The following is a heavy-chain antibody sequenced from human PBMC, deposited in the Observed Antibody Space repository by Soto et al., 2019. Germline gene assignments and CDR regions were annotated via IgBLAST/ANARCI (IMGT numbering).Heavy chain of an antibody. CDR1: GGSISSGGYH. CDR3: VRDTVTTVANGYWYFDL. V-gene: IGHV4-31*03. J-gene: IGHJ2*01. Sequence: QVQLQESGPGLVKPSQTLSLTCTVSGGSISSGGYHWSWIRQHPGKGLEWIGYIYYSGSTYYNPSLKSRVTISVDTSKNQFSLKLSCVTAADTGVYYCVRDTVTTVANGYWYFDLWGRGTLVTVSS. D-gene: IGHD4-17*01. CDR2: IYYSGST.